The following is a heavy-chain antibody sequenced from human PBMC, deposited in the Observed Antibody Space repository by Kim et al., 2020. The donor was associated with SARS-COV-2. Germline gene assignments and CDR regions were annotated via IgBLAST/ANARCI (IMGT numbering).Heavy chain of an antibody. CDR3: ARDGGSSSYFGNYFDY. Sequence: SVKGRFTIARHNAKNSLYLQMNSLRVGDTAGYYCARDGGSSSYFGNYFDYWGQGTLVTVSS. D-gene: IGHD6-13*01. J-gene: IGHJ4*02. V-gene: IGHV3-21*01.